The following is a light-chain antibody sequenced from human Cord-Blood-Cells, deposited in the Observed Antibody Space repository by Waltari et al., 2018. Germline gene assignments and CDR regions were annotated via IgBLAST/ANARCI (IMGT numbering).Light chain of an antibody. CDR2: DAS. J-gene: IGKJ3*01. Sequence: DIQMTQSPSSVSASVGDRVTITCQASQDISNYLNWYQQKPGKAPKLLIYDASNLETGVPSRFSGSGSGTDFTFTISSLQPEDIATYYCQQYDNLPLTFGPGTKVDIK. CDR3: QQYDNLPLT. V-gene: IGKV1-33*01. CDR1: QDISNY.